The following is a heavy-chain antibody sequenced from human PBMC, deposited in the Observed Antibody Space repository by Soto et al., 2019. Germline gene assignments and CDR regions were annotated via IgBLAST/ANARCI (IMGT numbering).Heavy chain of an antibody. V-gene: IGHV4-34*01. CDR1: GGSFSGYY. D-gene: IGHD6-13*01. CDR2: INHSGST. J-gene: IGHJ5*02. Sequence: PSETLSLTCAVYGGSFSGYYWSWIRQPPGKGLEWIGEINHSGSTNYNPSLKSRVTISVDTSKNQFSLKLSSVTAADTAVYYCAREGRQQGGGFAPGGQGTLVPVSS. CDR3: AREGRQQGGGFAP.